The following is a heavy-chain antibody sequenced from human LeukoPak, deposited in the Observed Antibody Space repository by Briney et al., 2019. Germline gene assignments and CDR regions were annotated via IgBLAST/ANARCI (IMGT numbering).Heavy chain of an antibody. Sequence: PGGSLRLSCAASGFTVSSNYMSWVRQAPGKGLEWVSGISSSGGRTYYTDSVKGRFTISRDDSKNTLYLQMNSLRAEDTAIYYCAKIRSAGSGPPLAFDYWGQGTLATVPS. V-gene: IGHV3-23*01. D-gene: IGHD6-19*01. J-gene: IGHJ4*02. CDR2: ISSSGGRT. CDR1: GFTVSSNY. CDR3: AKIRSAGSGPPLAFDY.